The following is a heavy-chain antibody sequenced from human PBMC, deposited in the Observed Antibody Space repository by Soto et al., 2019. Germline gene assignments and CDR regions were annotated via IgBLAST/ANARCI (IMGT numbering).Heavy chain of an antibody. V-gene: IGHV4-30-2*01. J-gene: IGHJ5*02. CDR1: GGSISRGGCS. CDR2: IYHSGST. Sequence: SETLSLTCAVSGGSISRGGCSWSWIRQPPGKGLEWIGYIYHSGSTYYNPSLKSRVTISVDRSKNQFSLKLSSVTAADTAVYYCARVPDRWGQGTLVTVSS. CDR3: ARVPDR. D-gene: IGHD2-2*01.